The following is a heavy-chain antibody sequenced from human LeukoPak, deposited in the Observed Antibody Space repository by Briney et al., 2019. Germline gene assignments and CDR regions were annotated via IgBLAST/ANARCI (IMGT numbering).Heavy chain of an antibody. CDR1: GFTFSSYA. Sequence: GGSLRLSCAASGFTFSSYAMSWVRQAPGKGLEWVSAISGSGGSTYYADSVKGRFTISRDNSKNTLYLQMSSLRAEDTAVYYCARDLSMVRGVRVTSAFDIWGQGTMVTVSS. V-gene: IGHV3-23*01. CDR2: ISGSGGST. J-gene: IGHJ3*02. D-gene: IGHD3-10*01. CDR3: ARDLSMVRGVRVTSAFDI.